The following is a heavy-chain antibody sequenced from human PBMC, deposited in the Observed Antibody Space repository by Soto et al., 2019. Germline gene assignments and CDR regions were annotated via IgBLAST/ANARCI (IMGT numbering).Heavy chain of an antibody. CDR2: INPNSGGT. CDR1: GCTYTGYY. D-gene: IGHD7-27*01. V-gene: IGHV1-2*04. J-gene: IGHJ6*02. CDR3: ARAGALGGKGDWLGMDV. Sequence: GASVKVSCKASGCTYTGYYMHWVRQAPGQGLEWMGWINPNSGGTNYAQKFQGWVTMTRDTSISTAYMELSRLRSDDTAVYYCARAGALGGKGDWLGMDVWGQGTTVTVSS.